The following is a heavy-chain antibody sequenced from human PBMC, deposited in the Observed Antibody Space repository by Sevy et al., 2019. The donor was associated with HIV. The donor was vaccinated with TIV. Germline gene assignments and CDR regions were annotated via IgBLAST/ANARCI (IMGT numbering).Heavy chain of an antibody. Sequence: ASVKVSCKASGYTFPSYGISWVRQAPGQGLEWMGWISADNGNTNYAQKLQGRVTMTTDTSTSTAYMELRSLRSDDTVVYYCARDLRSRSIFAVVIPHFYYYGMDVWGQGTTVTVSS. J-gene: IGHJ6*02. CDR3: ARDLRSRSIFAVVIPHFYYYGMDV. CDR2: ISADNGNT. D-gene: IGHD3-3*01. CDR1: GYTFPSYG. V-gene: IGHV1-18*01.